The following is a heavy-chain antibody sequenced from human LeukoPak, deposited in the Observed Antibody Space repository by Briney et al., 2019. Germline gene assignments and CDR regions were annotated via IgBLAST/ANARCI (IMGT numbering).Heavy chain of an antibody. CDR2: IYHSGST. CDR1: GYSISSGYY. Sequence: SETLSLTCTVSGYSISSGYYWGWIRQPPGKGLEWIGSIYHSGSTYYNPSLKSRVTISVDTSKNQFSLKLSSVTAADTAVYYCARVDPSIAAAGTFFDYWGQGTLVTVSS. J-gene: IGHJ4*02. CDR3: ARVDPSIAAAGTFFDY. D-gene: IGHD6-13*01. V-gene: IGHV4-38-2*02.